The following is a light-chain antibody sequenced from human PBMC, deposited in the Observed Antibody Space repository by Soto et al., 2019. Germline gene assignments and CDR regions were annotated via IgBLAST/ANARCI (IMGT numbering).Light chain of an antibody. CDR3: CSYGSTFTYV. J-gene: IGLJ1*01. CDR2: DVI. CDR1: SSNVGGYNY. V-gene: IGLV2-11*01. Sequence: QSALTQPRSVSGSPGQSVTISCTGTSSNVGGYNYVSWYQQHPGKAPKLIIYDVIRRPSGVPDRFSGSKSGNTASLTIFGLQADDEADYYCCSYGSTFTYVFGSGTKVTVL.